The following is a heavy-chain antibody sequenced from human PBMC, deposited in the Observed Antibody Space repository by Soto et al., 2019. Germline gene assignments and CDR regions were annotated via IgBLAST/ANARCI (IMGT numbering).Heavy chain of an antibody. CDR1: GGTFSSYA. V-gene: IGHV1-69*06. CDR2: IIPLFGTA. CDR3: ASTTSRLAARRYYYGMDV. J-gene: IGHJ6*02. D-gene: IGHD6-6*01. Sequence: QVQLVQSGAEVKKPGSSVKVSCKASGGTFSSYAISWVRQAPGQGLEWMGGIIPLFGTANYAQKFQGRVTITADKSTSTAYMELSSLRSEDTAVYYCASTTSRLAARRYYYGMDVWGQGTTVTVSS.